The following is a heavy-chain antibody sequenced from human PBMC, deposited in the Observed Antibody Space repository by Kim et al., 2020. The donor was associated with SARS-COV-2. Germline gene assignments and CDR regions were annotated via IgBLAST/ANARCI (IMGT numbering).Heavy chain of an antibody. J-gene: IGHJ4*02. D-gene: IGHD1-1*01. CDR2: DL. CDR3: ARRYNHAFDY. Sequence: DLRYSPSFQGPVTISAAKSISTAYLQWSSLKASDTAMYYCARRYNHAFDYWGQGTLVTVSS. V-gene: IGHV5-51*01.